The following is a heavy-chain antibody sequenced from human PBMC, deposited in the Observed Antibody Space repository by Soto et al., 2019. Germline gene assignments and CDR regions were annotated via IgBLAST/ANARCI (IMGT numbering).Heavy chain of an antibody. Sequence: VTVSCKTSGYTFSNYGIAWVRQAPGQGLECMGWVSTFNGNAHYAQSLQDRVTMTTDASTNTVYLELTSLRSDDTGVYYCARLTGYSSGWYATWGQGTLVTVSS. CDR3: ARLTGYSSGWYAT. D-gene: IGHD6-19*01. CDR2: VSTFNGNA. V-gene: IGHV1-18*01. CDR1: GYTFSNYG. J-gene: IGHJ5*02.